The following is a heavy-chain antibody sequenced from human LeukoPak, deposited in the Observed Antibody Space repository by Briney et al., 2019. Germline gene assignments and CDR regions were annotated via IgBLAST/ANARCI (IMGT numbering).Heavy chain of an antibody. CDR1: GFTFSSYG. V-gene: IGHV3-30*18. CDR2: ISYDGSNK. CDR3: AKVPFTYSYGYYVDY. Sequence: GGSLRLSCAASGFTFSSYGMHWVRQAPGKGLEWVAVISYDGSNKYYADSVKGRFTISRDNSKNTLYLRTNSLRAEDTAVYYCAKVPFTYSYGYYVDYWGQGTLVTVSS. J-gene: IGHJ4*02. D-gene: IGHD5-18*01.